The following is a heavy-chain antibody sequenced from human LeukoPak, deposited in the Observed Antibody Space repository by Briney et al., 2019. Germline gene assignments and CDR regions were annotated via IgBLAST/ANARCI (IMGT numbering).Heavy chain of an antibody. J-gene: IGHJ4*02. Sequence: PSETLSLTCTVSGDSISTYYWSWIRQPPGKELEWIGYIHYSGSTNYNPSLRSRVTISVDTSKNQFSLKLSSATAADTAVYFCARLAFNSVMFDYWGQGTLVTVSS. CDR1: GDSISTYY. CDR2: IHYSGST. CDR3: ARLAFNSVMFDY. V-gene: IGHV4-59*08. D-gene: IGHD3-16*01.